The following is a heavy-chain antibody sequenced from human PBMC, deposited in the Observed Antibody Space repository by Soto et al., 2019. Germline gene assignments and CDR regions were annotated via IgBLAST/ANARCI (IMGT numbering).Heavy chain of an antibody. J-gene: IGHJ4*02. CDR2: IYYSGST. V-gene: IGHV4-30-4*01. Sequence: QVQLQESGPGLVKPSQTLSLTCTISGVPISTDDYYWTWIRQPPGKGLEWIGYIYYSGSTYYNWSLKSRVTISIDTSKNQFSLNLSSVTAADTAVYYCSSGTGVDGIHYLDNWGQGTLVTVSS. CDR1: GVPISTDDYY. CDR3: SSGTGVDGIHYLDN. D-gene: IGHD1-1*01.